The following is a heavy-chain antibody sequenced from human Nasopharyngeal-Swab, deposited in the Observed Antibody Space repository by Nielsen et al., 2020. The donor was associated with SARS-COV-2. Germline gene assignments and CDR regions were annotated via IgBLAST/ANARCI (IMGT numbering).Heavy chain of an antibody. CDR3: TKDPGHGLGVSVEDY. V-gene: IGHV3-66*01. CDR2: IHAGGNT. J-gene: IGHJ4*02. CDR1: GLTVSSNY. D-gene: IGHD3-10*01. Sequence: GGSLRLSCAASGLTVSSNYMSWVRQAPGKGLEWVSVIHAGGNTYYADSVKGRFTISRDISKNTVYLQMNSLRVEDTAVYHCTKDPGHGLGVSVEDYWDQGTLVSVSS.